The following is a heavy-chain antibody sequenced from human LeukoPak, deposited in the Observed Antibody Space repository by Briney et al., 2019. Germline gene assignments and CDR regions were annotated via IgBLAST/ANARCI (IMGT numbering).Heavy chain of an antibody. V-gene: IGHV3-23*01. J-gene: IGHJ3*02. CDR1: GFTFGSYA. CDR3: AREGLQGFDI. Sequence: GGSLRLSCAASGFTFGSYAMSWVRQAPGKGLEWVSTTGGSGTNAFYADSMKGRFTISRDNSKNTQYLQMNSLRAEDMAVYYCAREGLQGFDIWGQGTMVTVSS. CDR2: TGGSGTNA.